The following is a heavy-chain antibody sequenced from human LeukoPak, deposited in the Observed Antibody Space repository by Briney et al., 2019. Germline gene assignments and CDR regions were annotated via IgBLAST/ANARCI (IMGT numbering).Heavy chain of an antibody. Sequence: GGSLRLSCAASGFTFSSYSMNWVRQAPGKGLEWVSYISSSSSTIYYADSVKGRFTISRDNAKNSLYLQMNSLRAEDTAVYYCARADALLWFGEFRSDAFDIWGQGTMVTVSS. CDR1: GFTFSSYS. CDR2: ISSSSSTI. J-gene: IGHJ3*02. D-gene: IGHD3-10*01. CDR3: ARADALLWFGEFRSDAFDI. V-gene: IGHV3-48*04.